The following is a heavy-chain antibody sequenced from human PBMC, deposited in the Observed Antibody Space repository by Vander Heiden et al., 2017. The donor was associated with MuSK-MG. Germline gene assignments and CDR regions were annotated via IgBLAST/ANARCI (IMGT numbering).Heavy chain of an antibody. V-gene: IGHV3-9*01. J-gene: IGHJ6*03. Sequence: EVQLVESGGGLVQPGRSLRLSCAASGFKFDDYAMYWVRQAPGKGLEWVSGISWNSGSIGYGDSVKGRFTISRDNAKNSLYLQMNSMRVEDTALYYCAKSPRTHAGYYMDVWGKGTTVTVSS. D-gene: IGHD6-13*01. CDR3: AKSPRTHAGYYMDV. CDR1: GFKFDDYA. CDR2: ISWNSGSI.